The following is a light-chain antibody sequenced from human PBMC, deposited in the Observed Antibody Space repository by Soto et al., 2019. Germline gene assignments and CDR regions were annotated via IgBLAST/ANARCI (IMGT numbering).Light chain of an antibody. CDR1: QSLVHSDGSTY. Sequence: DIVMTQTPLSSPVTLGQPASISCRSSQSLVHSDGSTYLSWLHQGPGQPPRLRIYKISNRFSGGPDRFSGRGAGTYFTLKISRVEAEDGGVYYCMQATQFPWTVGQGTKVEIK. CDR3: MQATQFPWT. J-gene: IGKJ1*01. CDR2: KIS. V-gene: IGKV2-24*01.